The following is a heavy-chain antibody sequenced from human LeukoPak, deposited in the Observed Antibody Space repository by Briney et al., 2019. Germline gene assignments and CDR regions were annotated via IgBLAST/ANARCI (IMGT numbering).Heavy chain of an antibody. V-gene: IGHV1-46*01. D-gene: IGHD1-7*01. Sequence: ASVKVTCKASGYTLTSYFIHWVRQAPGQGLEWMGIINPSGGSTSYAQKFQGRVTMTRDTSTSTVYMELSSLRSEDTAVYYCARDQDWNYAFDIWGQGTMVTVSS. J-gene: IGHJ3*02. CDR3: ARDQDWNYAFDI. CDR2: INPSGGST. CDR1: GYTLTSYF.